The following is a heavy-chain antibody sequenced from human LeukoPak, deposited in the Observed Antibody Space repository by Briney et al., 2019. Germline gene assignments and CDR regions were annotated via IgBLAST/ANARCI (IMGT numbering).Heavy chain of an antibody. J-gene: IGHJ4*02. V-gene: IGHV3-20*04. Sequence: PGGSLRLSCAASGFTFDDYGLSWVRQAPGKGLEWVSTINWNGGSTGYADSVKGRFTISRDNAKNSLYLQVNSLRAEDTAVYYCARGLGGTYFDYWGQGTLVTVSS. CDR2: INWNGGST. D-gene: IGHD3-16*01. CDR1: GFTFDDYG. CDR3: ARGLGGTYFDY.